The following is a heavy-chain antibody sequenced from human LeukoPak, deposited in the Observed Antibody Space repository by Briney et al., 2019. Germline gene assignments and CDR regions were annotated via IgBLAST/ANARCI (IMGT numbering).Heavy chain of an antibody. J-gene: IGHJ6*03. CDR2: INPNSGGT. CDR3: ARNGGYDFGPYYYYMDV. V-gene: IGHV1-2*02. CDR1: GYTFTGYY. D-gene: IGHD5-12*01. Sequence: ASVKVSCKASGYTFTGYYMHWVRQAPGQGLEWMGWINPNSGGTNYAQKFQGRVTMTRDTSISTAYMELSSLRSEDTAVYYCARNGGYDFGPYYYYMDVWGKGTTVTVSS.